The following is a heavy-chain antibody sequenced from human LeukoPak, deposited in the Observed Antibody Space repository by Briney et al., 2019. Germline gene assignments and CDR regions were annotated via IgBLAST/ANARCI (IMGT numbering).Heavy chain of an antibody. CDR3: ARDLAYSRLDY. CDR1: EFTFSSYS. CDR2: INPEGSEK. V-gene: IGHV3-7*01. Sequence: PGGSLRLSCAASEFTFSSYSMNWVRQAPGRGLEWVASINPEGSEKYSADSVKGRFTISRDNAKNSLYLQMDSLRVEDTAFYYCARDLAYSRLDYWGQGMLVTVSS. J-gene: IGHJ4*02. D-gene: IGHD5-18*01.